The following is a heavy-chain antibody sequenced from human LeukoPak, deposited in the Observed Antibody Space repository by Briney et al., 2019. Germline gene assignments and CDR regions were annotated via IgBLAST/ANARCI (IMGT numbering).Heavy chain of an antibody. CDR2: INPNSGGT. CDR1: GYTFTGYY. J-gene: IGHJ4*02. CDR3: ARYTVVKFPQFDY. V-gene: IGHV1-2*02. Sequence: ASVKFSCKASGYTFTGYYMHWVRQAPGQGLEWLGWINPNSGGTNYAQKFQGRVTMTRDTSISTAYMELSRLRSDDTAVYYCARYTVVKFPQFDYWGQGTLVTVSS. D-gene: IGHD4-23*01.